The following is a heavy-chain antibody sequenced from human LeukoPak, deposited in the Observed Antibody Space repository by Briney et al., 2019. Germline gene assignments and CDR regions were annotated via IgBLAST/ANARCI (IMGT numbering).Heavy chain of an antibody. Sequence: GGSLRLSCAASGFTFTTYWMGWVRQAPGKGLEWVANIKQDGSEQYYVDSVKGRFTISRDNAKNTLYLQMNSLRAEDTAVYYCTRRGAASDAFDIWGQGTMVTVSS. CDR3: TRRGAASDAFDI. V-gene: IGHV3-7*01. J-gene: IGHJ3*02. CDR2: IKQDGSEQ. D-gene: IGHD3-16*01. CDR1: GFTFTTYW.